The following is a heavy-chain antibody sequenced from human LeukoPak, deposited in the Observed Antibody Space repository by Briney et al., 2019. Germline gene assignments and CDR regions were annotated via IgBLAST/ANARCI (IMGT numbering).Heavy chain of an antibody. V-gene: IGHV1-46*01. CDR1: GYTFTSYY. Sequence: ASVKVSCKASGYTFTSYYMHWVRQAPGQGLEWMGIINLSGGSTSYAQKFQGRVTMTRDTSTSTVYMELSSLRSEDTAVYYCARDPLGYCSGGSCRRVYFDYWGQGTLVTVSS. CDR2: INLSGGST. CDR3: ARDPLGYCSGGSCRRVYFDY. J-gene: IGHJ4*02. D-gene: IGHD2-15*01.